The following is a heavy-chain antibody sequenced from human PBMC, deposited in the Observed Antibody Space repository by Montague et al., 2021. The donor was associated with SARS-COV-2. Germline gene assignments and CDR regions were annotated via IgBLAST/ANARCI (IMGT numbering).Heavy chain of an antibody. CDR1: GGSFSGYY. V-gene: IGHV4-34*01. CDR2: INYNGGT. Sequence: SETLSLTCAVYGGSFSGYYWCWIRHPPAEGLEGIGEINYNGGTNYYPSPNSRGTITVDTSKNQFSFKLSSVTAADTAVYYCASITLGYCSSTSCYSYWFDSWGQGTLVTVSS. CDR3: ASITLGYCSSTSCYSYWFDS. J-gene: IGHJ5*01. D-gene: IGHD2-2*02.